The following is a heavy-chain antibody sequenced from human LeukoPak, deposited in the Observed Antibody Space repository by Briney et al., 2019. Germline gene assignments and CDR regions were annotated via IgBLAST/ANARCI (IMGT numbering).Heavy chain of an antibody. D-gene: IGHD4-11*01. Sequence: SETLSLTCTVSGGSISTSNYYWGWIRQPPGKGLEWIGNIFYSGSTYYSPSVKSRVTISVDTSKNQFSLKLRSVTAADTAVYYCARPLTTSRFFGAFDIWGQGTMVTVSS. CDR3: ARPLTTSRFFGAFDI. CDR2: IFYSGST. J-gene: IGHJ3*02. V-gene: IGHV4-39*07. CDR1: GGSISTSNYY.